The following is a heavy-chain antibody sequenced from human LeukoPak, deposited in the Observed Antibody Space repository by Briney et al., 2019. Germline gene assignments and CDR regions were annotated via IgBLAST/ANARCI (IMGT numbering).Heavy chain of an antibody. V-gene: IGHV4-59*01. CDR2: IYYSGST. D-gene: IGHD3-3*01. CDR1: GGSISSYY. J-gene: IGHJ4*02. Sequence: SETLSLTCNVSGGSISSYYWSWIRQPPGKELEWIGYIYYSGSTNYNPSLKSRVTISVDTSKNQFSLKLSSVTAADTAVYYCASGRDYDFWSGYYIPFDYWGQGTLVTVSS. CDR3: ASGRDYDFWSGYYIPFDY.